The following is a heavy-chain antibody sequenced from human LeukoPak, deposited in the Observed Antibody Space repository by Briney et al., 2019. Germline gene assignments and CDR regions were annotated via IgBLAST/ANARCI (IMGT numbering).Heavy chain of an antibody. D-gene: IGHD3-22*01. CDR1: GYTFTSYA. V-gene: IGHV1-3*01. J-gene: IGHJ4*02. Sequence: ASVKVSCKASGYTFTSYAMHWVRQAPGQRLEWMGWINAGNGNTKYSQKFQGRVTMTRDTSTSTVYMELSSLRSEDTAVYYCARVNWGYYDSSGYPDYWGQGTLVTVSS. CDR2: INAGNGNT. CDR3: ARVNWGYYDSSGYPDY.